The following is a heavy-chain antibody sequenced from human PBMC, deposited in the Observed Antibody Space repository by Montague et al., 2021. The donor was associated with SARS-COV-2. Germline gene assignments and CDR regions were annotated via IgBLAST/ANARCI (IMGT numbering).Heavy chain of an antibody. CDR2: IFYSGST. Sequence: ETLSLTCTVSGGSISSSSYYWGWIRQPPGKGLEWIGNIFYSGSTYYNTSLKSRVTISVDTSKNQFSLRLSPVTAADTAVYYCARLPYFYDSTHAFDIWGQGTMVTVSS. CDR3: ARLPYFYDSTHAFDI. J-gene: IGHJ3*02. CDR1: GGSISSSSYY. V-gene: IGHV4-39*01. D-gene: IGHD3-22*01.